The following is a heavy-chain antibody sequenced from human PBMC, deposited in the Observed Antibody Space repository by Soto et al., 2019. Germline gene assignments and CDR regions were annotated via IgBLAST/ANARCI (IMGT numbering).Heavy chain of an antibody. CDR2: ISSSISYI. V-gene: IGHV3-21*01. Sequence: XGALRLSSAASGFTFSSYRMNWVRQAPGKGLEWVSSISSSISYIYYADSVKGRFTISRDNAKNSLYLQMNSLRAEDTAVYYCARDKKPSGRPSYGMDVWGQRTTVTVSS. CDR3: ARDKKPSGRPSYGMDV. J-gene: IGHJ6*02. CDR1: GFTFSSYR.